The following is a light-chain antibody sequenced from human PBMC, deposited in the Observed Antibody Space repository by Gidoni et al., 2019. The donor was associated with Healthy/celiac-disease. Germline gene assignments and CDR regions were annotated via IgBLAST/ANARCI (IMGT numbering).Light chain of an antibody. CDR3: QQYNNWPRIT. CDR2: GAS. J-gene: IGKJ4*01. Sequence: EIVMTQSPATLSVSPGERATLSCRASQSVSSNLAWYQQKPGQAPRLLIYGASTRATGIPARFSGSGSGTEFTLTISSLQSEDFAVYYCQQYNNWPRITFXGXTKVXIK. V-gene: IGKV3-15*01. CDR1: QSVSSN.